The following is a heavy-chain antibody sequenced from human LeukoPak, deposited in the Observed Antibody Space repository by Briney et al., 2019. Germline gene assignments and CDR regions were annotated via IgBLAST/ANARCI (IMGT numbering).Heavy chain of an antibody. V-gene: IGHV3-15*01. J-gene: IGHJ4*02. D-gene: IGHD6-19*01. CDR3: TTISYSSGWRRNDY. Sequence: GGSLRLSCAASGFTFSNAWMNWVRQAPGKGLEWVGRIKSKTDGGTTDYTAPVKGRFTISRDDSKNTLYLQMNSLKTEDTAVYYCTTISYSSGWRRNDYWGQGTLVTVSS. CDR2: IKSKTDGGTT. CDR1: GFTFSNAW.